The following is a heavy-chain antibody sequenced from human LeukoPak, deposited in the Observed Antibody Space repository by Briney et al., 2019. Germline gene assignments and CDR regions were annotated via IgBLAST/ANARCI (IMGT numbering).Heavy chain of an antibody. J-gene: IGHJ4*02. Sequence: SETLSLTCTVSGGSISSHYWSWIRQPPGKGQEWIGYIYYSGSTNYNPSLKSRVTISVDTSKNQFSLKLSSVTAADTAVYYCARASYGSGSSYFDYWGQGTLVTVSS. CDR3: ARASYGSGSSYFDY. V-gene: IGHV4-59*11. D-gene: IGHD3-10*01. CDR2: IYYSGST. CDR1: GGSISSHY.